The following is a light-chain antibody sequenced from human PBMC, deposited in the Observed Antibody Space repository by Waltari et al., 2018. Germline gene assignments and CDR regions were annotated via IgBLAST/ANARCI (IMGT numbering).Light chain of an antibody. J-gene: IGKJ1*01. CDR2: RAS. V-gene: IGKV3-20*01. Sequence: EIVLTQSPGTASLSPGERVTLSCRASQSVGSSSLAWYQEKLVQAPRLVIYRASRRATGSPDRFSGSGSGTDFSLTISRLEPEDVAVYYCQQHGTLPATFGQGTKVEIK. CDR3: QQHGTLPAT. CDR1: QSVGSSS.